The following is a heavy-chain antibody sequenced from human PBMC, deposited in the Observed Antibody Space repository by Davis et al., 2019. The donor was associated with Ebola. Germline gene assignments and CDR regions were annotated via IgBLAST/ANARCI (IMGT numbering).Heavy chain of an antibody. J-gene: IGHJ6*02. Sequence: MPSETLSLTCAVSGGSISSFNWWTWVRQSPGTGLEWIGQVWPGGSTDYNPSLKSRVTISVDTSKNQFSLKMTSVTAADTAVYYCARSVVTEGIWGQGTTVTVSS. CDR1: GGSISSFNW. CDR3: ARSVVTEGI. V-gene: IGHV4-4*02. CDR2: VWPGGST. D-gene: IGHD3-22*01.